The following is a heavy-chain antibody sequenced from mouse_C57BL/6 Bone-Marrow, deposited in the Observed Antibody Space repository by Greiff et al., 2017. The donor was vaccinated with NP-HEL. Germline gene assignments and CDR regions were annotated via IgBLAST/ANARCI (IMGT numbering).Heavy chain of an antibody. J-gene: IGHJ4*01. CDR3: AISLYAMDY. CDR1: GYSITSGYY. Sequence: ESGPGLVKPSQSLSLTCSVTGYSITSGYYWNWIRQFPGNKLEWMGYISYDGSNNYNPSLKNRISITRDTSKNQFFLKLNSVTTEDTATYYCAISLYAMDYWGQGTSVTVSS. CDR2: ISYDGSN. V-gene: IGHV3-6*01.